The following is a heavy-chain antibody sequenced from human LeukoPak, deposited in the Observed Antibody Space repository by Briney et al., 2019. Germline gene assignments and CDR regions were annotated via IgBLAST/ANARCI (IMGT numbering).Heavy chain of an antibody. CDR3: ARDYGDHDAFDI. Sequence: GGSLRLSCAASGFTFSSYSMNWVRQAPGKGLEWVSYISSSSSTIYYADSVKGRFTISRDNAKSSLYLQMNSLRAEDTAVYYCARDYGDHDAFDIWGQGTMVTVSS. CDR1: GFTFSSYS. V-gene: IGHV3-48*01. CDR2: ISSSSSTI. D-gene: IGHD4-17*01. J-gene: IGHJ3*02.